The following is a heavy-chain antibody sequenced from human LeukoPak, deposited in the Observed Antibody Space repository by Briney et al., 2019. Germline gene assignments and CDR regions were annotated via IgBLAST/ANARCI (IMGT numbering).Heavy chain of an antibody. CDR3: ARLHRRQFTSFDY. J-gene: IGHJ4*02. CDR2: IYSEGST. D-gene: IGHD4-11*01. Sequence: GGSLRLSCAASGFTVSNTYMSWVRQAPGKGQEWVSAIYSEGSTYYLDSVRGRFTISRDSSNNTLYLQMNSLRADDTAVYYCARLHRRQFTSFDYWGQGTLITVS. V-gene: IGHV3-53*01. CDR1: GFTVSNTY.